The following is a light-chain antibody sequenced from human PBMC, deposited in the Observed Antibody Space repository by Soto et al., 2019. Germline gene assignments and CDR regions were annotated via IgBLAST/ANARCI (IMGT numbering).Light chain of an antibody. CDR3: SSYTNKDTLL. J-gene: IGLJ3*02. CDR1: SSDVGGYDH. CDR2: DVT. Sequence: QSVLTQSAAVAGSPGQAITISCTGTSSDVGGYDHVSWYQQHPGKAPKLIIYDVTVRPSGISPRFSGSKSDNTASLAVSGLQPEDEADYYCSSYTNKDTLLFGGGTKLTVL. V-gene: IGLV2-14*03.